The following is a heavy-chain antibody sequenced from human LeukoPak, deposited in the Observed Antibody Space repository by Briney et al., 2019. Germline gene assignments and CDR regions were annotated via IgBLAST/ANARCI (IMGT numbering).Heavy chain of an antibody. CDR3: ARLGPASSGWPESFDY. CDR2: IKRDGSEK. CDR1: GFSFSSYW. V-gene: IGHV3-7*03. Sequence: GGSLRLSCAASGFSFSSYWMNWVRQAPGKGLEWVANIKRDGSEKYYVDSVKGRFTISRDNAKNSLDLQMNSLRVEDTAVYYCARLGPASSGWPESFDYWGQGTLVTVSS. D-gene: IGHD6-19*01. J-gene: IGHJ4*02.